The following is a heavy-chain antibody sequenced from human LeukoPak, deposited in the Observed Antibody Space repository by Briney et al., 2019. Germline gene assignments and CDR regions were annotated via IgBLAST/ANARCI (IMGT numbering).Heavy chain of an antibody. CDR2: IYSDNT. Sequence: PGGSLRLSCTVSGFTVSSNSMSWVRQAPGKGLEWVSFIYSDNTHYSDSVKGRFTISRDNSKNTLYLQMNSLRAGDTAVYYCAKEAHAFDIWGQGTMVTVSS. CDR3: AKEAHAFDI. CDR1: GFTVSSNS. J-gene: IGHJ3*02. V-gene: IGHV3-53*01.